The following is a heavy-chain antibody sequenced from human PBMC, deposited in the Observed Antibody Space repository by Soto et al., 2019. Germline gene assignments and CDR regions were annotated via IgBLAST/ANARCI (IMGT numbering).Heavy chain of an antibody. CDR1: GFTFRRDW. J-gene: IGHJ4*02. V-gene: IGHV3-7*04. CDR3: SGGVGDAF. Sequence: EEQLVESGGGLVQPGGSLRLSCAVSGFTFRRDWMNWVRQAPGKGLEWVAHTNQDGTEKYYVDSVKGRFTIFRDNAKNSLYLQMNSLRAEDTAVYYCSGGVGDAFWRQGTLVTVSS. CDR2: TNQDGTEK. D-gene: IGHD1-26*01.